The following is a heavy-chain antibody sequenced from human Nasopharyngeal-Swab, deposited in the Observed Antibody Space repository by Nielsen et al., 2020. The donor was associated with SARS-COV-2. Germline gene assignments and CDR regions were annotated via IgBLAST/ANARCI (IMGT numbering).Heavy chain of an antibody. CDR2: ISGYNGFP. CDR1: GYNFISYG. CDR3: ARARLSVAGAWYMDV. Sequence: ASVKVSCKASGYNFISYGVTWVRQAPGQGLEWMAWISGYNGFPRYAEGLQGRVSVTADTSTNTVYMDLRSLGTDDTATYFCARARLSVAGAWYMDVWGTGTAVSVSS. V-gene: IGHV1-18*04. D-gene: IGHD6-19*01. J-gene: IGHJ6*04.